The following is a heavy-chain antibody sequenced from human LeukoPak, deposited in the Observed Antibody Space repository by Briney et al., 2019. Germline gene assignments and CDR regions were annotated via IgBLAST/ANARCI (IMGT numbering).Heavy chain of an antibody. J-gene: IGHJ5*02. CDR3: ARGPDSSSVWFDP. CDR1: GGTFSSYA. CDR2: IIPIFGTA. D-gene: IGHD6-6*01. V-gene: IGHV1-69*06. Sequence: ASVKVSCKASGGTFSSYAISWVRQAPGQGLEWMGGIIPIFGTANYAQKFQGRVTITADKSTSTAYMELSSLRSEDTAVYYCARGPDSSSVWFDPWGREPWSPSPQ.